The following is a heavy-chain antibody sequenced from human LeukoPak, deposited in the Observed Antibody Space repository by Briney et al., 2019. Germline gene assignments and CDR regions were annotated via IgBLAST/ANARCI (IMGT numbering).Heavy chain of an antibody. CDR3: GRYGYCSSSTCHIWDNWFDP. D-gene: IGHD2-2*02. CDR2: INPNSGDT. J-gene: IGHJ5*02. V-gene: IGHV1-2*02. Sequence: GASVKVSCKASGYSFNSQGMNWVRQAPGQGLEWMGWINPNSGDTKYAQKFQGRVTMTRDTSISTAYMELSRLKSDDTAVYYCGRYGYCSSSTCHIWDNWFDPWGQGTLVTVSS. CDR1: GYSFNSQG.